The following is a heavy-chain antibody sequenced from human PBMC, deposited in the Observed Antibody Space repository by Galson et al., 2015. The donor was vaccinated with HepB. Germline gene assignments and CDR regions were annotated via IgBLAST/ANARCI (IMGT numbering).Heavy chain of an antibody. V-gene: IGHV4-31*03. J-gene: IGHJ5*02. Sequence: TLSLTCTVSGGSISSGGYYWRWIRQHPGKGLEWIGYIYYSGSTYYNPSLKSRVTISVDTSKNQFSLKLSSVTAADTAVYYCARGLGYCSSTSCANWFDPWGQGTLVTVSS. CDR1: GGSISSGGYY. CDR2: IYYSGST. CDR3: ARGLGYCSSTSCANWFDP. D-gene: IGHD2-2*01.